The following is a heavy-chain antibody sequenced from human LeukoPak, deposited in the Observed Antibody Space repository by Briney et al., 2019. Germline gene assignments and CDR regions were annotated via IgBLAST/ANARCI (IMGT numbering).Heavy chain of an antibody. Sequence: PSETLSLTCTVSGGSISSYYWSWIRQHPGKGLEWIGYIYYSGSTYYNPSLKSRVTISVDTSKNQFSLKLSSVTAADTAVYYCARVSRLYSSSWYDYAFDYWGQGTLVTVSS. CDR1: GGSISSYY. CDR2: IYYSGST. V-gene: IGHV4-59*06. J-gene: IGHJ4*02. CDR3: ARVSRLYSSSWYDYAFDY. D-gene: IGHD6-13*01.